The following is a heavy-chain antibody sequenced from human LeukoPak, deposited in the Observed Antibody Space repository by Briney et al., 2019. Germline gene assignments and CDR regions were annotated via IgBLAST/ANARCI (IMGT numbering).Heavy chain of an antibody. V-gene: IGHV4-61*02. D-gene: IGHD3-16*01. CDR2: IYTSGST. Sequence: SQTLSLTCTVSGGSISSGSYYWSWIRQPAGTGLEWIGRIYTSGSTNYNASLKSRDTISVDTSKNQFSLKLSSVTAADTAVYYCARDFGIFDYGMDVWGQGTTVTVSS. CDR1: GGSISSGSYY. CDR3: ARDFGIFDYGMDV. J-gene: IGHJ6*02.